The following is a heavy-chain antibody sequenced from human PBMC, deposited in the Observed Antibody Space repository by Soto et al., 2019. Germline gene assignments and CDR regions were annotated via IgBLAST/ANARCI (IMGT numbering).Heavy chain of an antibody. CDR2: ISGSGGST. CDR1: GFTFSSYA. J-gene: IGHJ6*02. Sequence: GGSLRLSCAASGFTFSSYAMSLVRQAPGKGLEWVSAISGSGGSTYYADSVKGRFTISRDNSKNTLYLQMNSLRAEDTAVYYCEKEGDFWSGSYYYYGMEVWGQGTTVTVSS. V-gene: IGHV3-23*01. CDR3: EKEGDFWSGSYYYYGMEV. D-gene: IGHD3-3*01.